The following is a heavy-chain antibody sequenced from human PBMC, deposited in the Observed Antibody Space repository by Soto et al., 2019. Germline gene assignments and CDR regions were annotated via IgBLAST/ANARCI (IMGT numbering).Heavy chain of an antibody. CDR3: ARMQLSPTGGLDY. V-gene: IGHV2-70*04. D-gene: IGHD1-1*01. CDR2: IDWDDDK. J-gene: IGHJ4*02. CDR1: GFSLSTHGMR. Sequence: SGSTLVNPTQTLTLTCTFSGFSLSTHGMRVTWIRQPPGKALEWLARIDWDDDKFYSTSLRTRLTVSKDTSKNQVVLTMTHMDPVDTATYYCARMQLSPTGGLDYRGQGAQFTVSS.